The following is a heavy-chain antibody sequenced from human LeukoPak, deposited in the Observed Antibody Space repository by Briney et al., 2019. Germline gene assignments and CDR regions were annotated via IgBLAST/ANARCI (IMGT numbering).Heavy chain of an antibody. J-gene: IGHJ5*02. D-gene: IGHD4-17*01. CDR2: ISSSSSYI. CDR1: GFTFSSYS. CDR3: ARGAGPTHDYGDYGNWFDP. Sequence: GGSLRLSCAASGFTFSSYSMNWVRQAPGKGLEWVSSISSSSSYIYYADSVKGRFTISGDNAKNSLYLQMNSLRAEDTAVYYCARGAGPTHDYGDYGNWFDPWGQGTLVTVSS. V-gene: IGHV3-21*01.